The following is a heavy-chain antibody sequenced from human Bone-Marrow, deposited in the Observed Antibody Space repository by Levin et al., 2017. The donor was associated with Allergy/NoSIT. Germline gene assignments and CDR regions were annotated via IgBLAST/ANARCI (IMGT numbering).Heavy chain of an antibody. CDR3: AREGGSGWSWYFDL. V-gene: IGHV3-11*05. CDR1: EFSFSDYY. Sequence: GGSLRLSCAASEFSFSDYYMTWVRQPPGKGLEWVAYISSSSSYTNYADSVKGRFTISRDNANNLVYLQMSSVRVDDTAVYYCAREGGSGWSWYFDLWGRGTLVSVSS. D-gene: IGHD6-19*01. J-gene: IGHJ2*01. CDR2: ISSSSSYT.